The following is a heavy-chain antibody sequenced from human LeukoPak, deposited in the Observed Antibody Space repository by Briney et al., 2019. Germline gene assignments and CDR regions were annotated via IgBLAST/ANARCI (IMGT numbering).Heavy chain of an antibody. CDR1: GGTFSSYA. Sequence: ASVKVSCKASGGTFSSYAISWVRQAPGQGLEWMGGIIPIFGTANYAQKFQGRVTITADKSTSTAYMELSSLGSEDTAVYYCAKSSDSSGYYYSGDYWGQGTLVTVSS. CDR3: AKSSDSSGYYYSGDY. V-gene: IGHV1-69*06. D-gene: IGHD3-22*01. CDR2: IIPIFGTA. J-gene: IGHJ4*02.